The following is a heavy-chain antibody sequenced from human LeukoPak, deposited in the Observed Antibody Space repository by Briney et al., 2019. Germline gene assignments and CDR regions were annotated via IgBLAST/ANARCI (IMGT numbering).Heavy chain of an antibody. J-gene: IGHJ5*02. CDR2: INHSGST. CDR1: GVSFSGYY. CDR3: AKGRPFNTAMVKAWFDP. V-gene: IGHV4-34*01. D-gene: IGHD5-18*01. Sequence: SETLSLTCAVYGVSFSGYYWSWIRQPPGKGLEWVGVINHSGSTNYNQCLQSRLTRSVDTSEHKFSQRLGSVTAASTAVYYCAKGRPFNTAMVKAWFDPWGQGTLVTVSS.